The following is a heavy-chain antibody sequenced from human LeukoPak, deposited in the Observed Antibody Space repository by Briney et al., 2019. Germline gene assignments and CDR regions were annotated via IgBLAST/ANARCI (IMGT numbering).Heavy chain of an antibody. V-gene: IGHV4-34*01. CDR1: GGSFSGYY. Sequence: SETLSLTCAVYGGSFSGYYWSWIRQPPGKGLEWIGEINHSGSTNYNPSLKSRVTISVDTSKNQFSLKLSSVTAADTAVYYCARGKEDTAFIDYWGQGTLVTVSS. J-gene: IGHJ4*02. CDR2: INHSGST. D-gene: IGHD5-18*01. CDR3: ARGKEDTAFIDY.